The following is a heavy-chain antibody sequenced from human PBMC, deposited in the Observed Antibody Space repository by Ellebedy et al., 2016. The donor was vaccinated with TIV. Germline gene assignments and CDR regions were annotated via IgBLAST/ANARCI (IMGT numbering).Heavy chain of an antibody. D-gene: IGHD2-8*01. V-gene: IGHV3-48*03. CDR2: IGSSGYTE. CDR3: ARDEDTKLDAFDI. J-gene: IGHJ3*02. Sequence: GESLKISCAASGFSFSSYEMNWVRQSPGKGLEWVSYIGSSGYTEKYADSVKGRFTISKDNAKNTLFLQLSSLRPEDTAVYYCARDEDTKLDAFDIWGQGTMVTVSS. CDR1: GFSFSSYE.